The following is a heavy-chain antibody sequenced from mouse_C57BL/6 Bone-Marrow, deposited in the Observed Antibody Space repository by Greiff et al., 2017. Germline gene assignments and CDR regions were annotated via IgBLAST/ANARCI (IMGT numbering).Heavy chain of an antibody. V-gene: IGHV1-42*01. CDR1: GYSFTGYY. CDR2: INPSTGGT. J-gene: IGHJ4*01. CDR3: ARNYYGNYYYAMDY. Sequence: EVQLQQSGPELVKPGASVKISCKASGYSFTGYYMNWVKQSPEQSLEWIGEINPSTGGTTYNQKFKAKATLTADKSSSTAYMQLNSLTSEDSAVXYCARNYYGNYYYAMDYWGKGTSVTVSS. D-gene: IGHD1-1*01.